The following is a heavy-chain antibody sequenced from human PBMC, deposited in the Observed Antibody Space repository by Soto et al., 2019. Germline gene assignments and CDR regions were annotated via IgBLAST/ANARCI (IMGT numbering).Heavy chain of an antibody. D-gene: IGHD5-12*01. CDR3: AIPAGYSGYDDYFDY. Sequence: GVSVKVSCKASGYTFTSYDINWVRQATGQGLEWMGWMNPNSGNTGYAQKFQGRVTMTRNTSISTAYMELSSLRSEDTAVYYCAIPAGYSGYDDYFDYWGQGTLVTVSS. CDR2: MNPNSGNT. V-gene: IGHV1-8*01. CDR1: GYTFTSYD. J-gene: IGHJ4*02.